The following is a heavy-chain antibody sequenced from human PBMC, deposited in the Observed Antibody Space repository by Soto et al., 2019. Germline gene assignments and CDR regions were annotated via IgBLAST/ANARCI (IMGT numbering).Heavy chain of an antibody. CDR3: AREGPRPYYYYGMDV. V-gene: IGHV1-18*01. Sequence: QAQLEQSGAEVKKPGASVKVSCKSSGYTFSTSGISWVRQAPGQGLEWMGWISTYNGDANYAQRFQGRVTMTTDTSXGTTFMERRSLRSDDTAVDYCAREGPRPYYYYGMDVWGQGTTVTVSS. J-gene: IGHJ6*02. CDR2: ISTYNGDA. D-gene: IGHD6-6*01. CDR1: GYTFSTSG.